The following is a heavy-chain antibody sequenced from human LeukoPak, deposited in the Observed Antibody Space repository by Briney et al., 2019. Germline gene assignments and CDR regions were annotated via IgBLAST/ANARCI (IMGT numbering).Heavy chain of an antibody. J-gene: IGHJ4*02. D-gene: IGHD2-2*02. Sequence: GGSLRLSCAASGFTFSTYAMSWVRQAPGKGLEWVSAISGSGGSTYYADFVKGRFTISRDNSKNTLYLQMNSLRAEDTAVYYCAKDQRGYCSSTSCYSGVDYWGQGTLVTVSS. V-gene: IGHV3-23*01. CDR3: AKDQRGYCSSTSCYSGVDY. CDR2: ISGSGGST. CDR1: GFTFSTYA.